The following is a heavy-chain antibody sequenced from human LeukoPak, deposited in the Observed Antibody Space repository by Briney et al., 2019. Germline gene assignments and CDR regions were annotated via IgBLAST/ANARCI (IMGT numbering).Heavy chain of an antibody. CDR1: GFTFSSYS. CDR2: ISSSSSTI. Sequence: GGSQRLSCAASGFTFSSYSMNWVRQAPGKGLEWVSYISSSSSTIYYADSVKGRFTISRDNAKNSLYLQMNSLRAEDTAVYYCAMAWYSSSWYGGFDPWGQGTMVTVSS. CDR3: AMAWYSSSWYGGFDP. D-gene: IGHD6-13*01. J-gene: IGHJ5*02. V-gene: IGHV3-48*01.